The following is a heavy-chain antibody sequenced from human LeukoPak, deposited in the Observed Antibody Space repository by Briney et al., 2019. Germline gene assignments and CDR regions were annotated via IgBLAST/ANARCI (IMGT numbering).Heavy chain of an antibody. J-gene: IGHJ5*02. CDR1: GYTFTGYY. V-gene: IGHV1-2*06. D-gene: IGHD6-13*01. CDR3: ARSKSGAAGPDNWFDP. CDR2: INPNSGGT. Sequence: GASVKVSCKASGYTFTGYYMHWVRQAPGQGLEWMGRINPNSGGTNYAQKLQGRVTMTTDTSTSTAYMELRSLRSDDTAVYYCARSKSGAAGPDNWFDPWGQGTLVTVSS.